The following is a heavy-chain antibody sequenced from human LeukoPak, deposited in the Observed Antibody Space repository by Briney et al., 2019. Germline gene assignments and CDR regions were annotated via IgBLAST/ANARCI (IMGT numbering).Heavy chain of an antibody. CDR3: ARHVRPSYSYAPRDAFDI. V-gene: IGHV4-34*01. CDR2: INHSGST. D-gene: IGHD5-18*01. CDR1: GGSFSGYY. Sequence: SETLSLTCAVYGGSFSGYYWSWIRQPPGKGLEWIGEINHSGSTNYNPSLKSRVTISVDTSKNQFSLKLSSVTAADTAVYYCARHVRPSYSYAPRDAFDIWGQGTMVTVSS. J-gene: IGHJ3*02.